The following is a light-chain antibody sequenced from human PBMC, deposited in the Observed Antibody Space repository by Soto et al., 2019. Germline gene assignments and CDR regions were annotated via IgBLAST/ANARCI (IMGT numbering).Light chain of an antibody. CDR1: QSVGSS. V-gene: IGKV3-15*01. CDR2: CAS. Sequence: EIVMTQSPATLSVSPGERATLSCRASQSVGSSLAWYQQKPDQAPRLLIYCASTMAAGIPARFSGSGSGTEFTLTIRGLQSEDFEFYYCQKYNYLITFGQGTRLEIK. J-gene: IGKJ5*01. CDR3: QKYNYLIT.